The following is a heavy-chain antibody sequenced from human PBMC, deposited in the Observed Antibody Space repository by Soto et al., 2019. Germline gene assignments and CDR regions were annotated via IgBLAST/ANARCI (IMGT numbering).Heavy chain of an antibody. CDR1: GGSSSSGGDH. CDR2: IYYSGST. J-gene: IGHJ6*02. V-gene: IGHV4-31*02. CDR3: ARVCGGDCHYGMDV. D-gene: IGHD2-21*02. Sequence: PSQTLSLTWTVAGGSSSSGGDHWIFIRQHPGKGLEWIGYIYYSGSTYYNPPLKSRVTISVDTPKTQFSLKLSSVTAADTAVYYCARVCGGDCHYGMDVWGQGTTVTVSS.